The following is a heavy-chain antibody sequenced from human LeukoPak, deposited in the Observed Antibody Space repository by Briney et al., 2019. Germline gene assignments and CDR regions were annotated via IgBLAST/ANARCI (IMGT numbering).Heavy chain of an antibody. D-gene: IGHD3-16*02. V-gene: IGHV1-69*05. CDR2: IIPIFGTA. CDR1: GGTFSSYA. J-gene: IGHJ4*02. Sequence: SVKVSCKASGGTFSSYAISWVRQAPGQGLEWMGRIIPIFGTANYAQKFQGRVTITTDESTSTAYMELRSLRPDDTAVYYCARDRYSSPESFDYWGQGTLVTVSS. CDR3: ARDRYSSPESFDY.